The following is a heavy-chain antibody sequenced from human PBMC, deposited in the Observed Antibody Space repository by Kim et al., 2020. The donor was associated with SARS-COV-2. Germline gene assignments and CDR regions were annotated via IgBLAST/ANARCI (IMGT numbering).Heavy chain of an antibody. V-gene: IGHV1-24*01. Sequence: ASVKVSCKVSGYTLTELSMHWVRQAPGKGLEWMGGFDPEDGETIYAQKFQGRVTMTEDTSTDTAYMELSSLRSEDTAVYYCATDFTGYGYFGLHQQHYYYGMDVWGQGTTVTVSS. CDR2: FDPEDGET. CDR1: GYTLTELS. J-gene: IGHJ6*02. D-gene: IGHD5-18*01. CDR3: ATDFTGYGYFGLHQQHYYYGMDV.